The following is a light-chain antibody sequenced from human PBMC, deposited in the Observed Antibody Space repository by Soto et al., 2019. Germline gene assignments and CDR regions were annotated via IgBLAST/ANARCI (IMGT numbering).Light chain of an antibody. V-gene: IGKV3-11*01. CDR2: DAF. J-gene: IGKJ4*01. Sequence: EIVLTQSPAILSLSPGERATLSCRAGQTITITNLAWYQQKSGQAPRLLIYDAFNRATGIPARFSGSGSGTDFTLTISSLEPEDFAVYYCQQRNDWPLTFGGGTKVEI. CDR1: QTITITN. CDR3: QQRNDWPLT.